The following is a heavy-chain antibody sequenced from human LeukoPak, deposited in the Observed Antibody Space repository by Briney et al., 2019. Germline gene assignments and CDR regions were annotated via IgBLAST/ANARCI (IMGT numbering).Heavy chain of an antibody. CDR3: VRPYDFWSGSYDAFDI. CDR1: GGTFSSYA. D-gene: IGHD3-3*01. Sequence: SVKVSCKASGGTFSSYAISWVRQAPGKGLEWMGRIIPIFGTANYAQKFQGRVTITTDESTSTAYMELSSLRSEDTAVYYCVRPYDFWSGSYDAFDIWGQGTMVTVSS. CDR2: IIPIFGTA. J-gene: IGHJ3*02. V-gene: IGHV1-69*05.